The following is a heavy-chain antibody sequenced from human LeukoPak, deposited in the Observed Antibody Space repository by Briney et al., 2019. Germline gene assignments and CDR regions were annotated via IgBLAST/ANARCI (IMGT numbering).Heavy chain of an antibody. CDR2: MSSSDDGR. J-gene: IGHJ4*02. V-gene: IGHV3-23*01. CDR3: AKDRGSHFDY. Sequence: GGSLRLSCATSGFSFSSYAMSWVRQAPGKGLEWVSAMSSSDDGRYYADSVKGRFTISRDNSKNTLYLQMNSLRAEDTAVYYCAKDRGSHFDYWGQGTLVTVSS. D-gene: IGHD3-10*01. CDR1: GFSFSSYA.